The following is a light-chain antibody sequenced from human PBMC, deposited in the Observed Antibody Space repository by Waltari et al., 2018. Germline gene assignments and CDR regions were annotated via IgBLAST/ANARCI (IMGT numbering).Light chain of an antibody. CDR1: QSISGW. CDR2: ETS. V-gene: IGKV1-5*03. J-gene: IGKJ1*01. CDR3: QHYYDFPWT. Sequence: DIQMTQSPSTLSASVGDRVSITCRASQSISGWLAWYQQRPGKAPKLLIYETSSLESGVPSRFSGSGSGTEFTLTISSLQPDDFETYYCQHYYDFPWTFGQGTKVEIK.